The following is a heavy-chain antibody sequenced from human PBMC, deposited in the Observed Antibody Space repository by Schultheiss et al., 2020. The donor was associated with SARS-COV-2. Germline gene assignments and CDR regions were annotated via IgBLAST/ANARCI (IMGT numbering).Heavy chain of an antibody. J-gene: IGHJ4*02. CDR2: IGTGGDT. D-gene: IGHD3-10*01. Sequence: GGSLRLSCAASGFTFDDYAMHWVRQAPGKGLEWVSGIGTGGDTYYADSVMGRFTISRDNAKKSLYLQMNSLIAEDMAVYYCARSLWFGDLQIKQGSYFDYWGQGTLVTVSS. V-gene: IGHV3-47*01. CDR3: ARSLWFGDLQIKQGSYFDY. CDR1: GFTFDDYA.